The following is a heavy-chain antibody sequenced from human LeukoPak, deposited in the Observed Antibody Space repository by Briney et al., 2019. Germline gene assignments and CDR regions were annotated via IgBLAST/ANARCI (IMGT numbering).Heavy chain of an antibody. J-gene: IGHJ4*02. CDR2: ISYDGSNK. CDR3: ARPSTVTTRGY. V-gene: IGHV3-30-3*01. Sequence: GGSLRLSCAASGFTFSSYAMHWVRQAPGKGPEWVAVISYDGSNKYYADSVKGRFTISRDNSKNTLYLQMNSLRAEDTAVYYCARPSTVTTRGYWGQGTLVTVSS. D-gene: IGHD4-17*01. CDR1: GFTFSSYA.